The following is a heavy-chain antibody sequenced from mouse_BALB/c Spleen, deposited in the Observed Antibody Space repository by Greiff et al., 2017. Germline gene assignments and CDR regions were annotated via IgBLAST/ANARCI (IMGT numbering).Heavy chain of an antibody. CDR1: GFTFSSFG. Sequence: EVQVVESGGGLVQPGGSRKLSCAASGFTFSSFGMHWVRQAPEKGLEWVAYISSGSSTIYYADTVKGRFTISRDNPKNTLFLQMTSLRSEDTAMYYCARKRASFYYAMDYWGQGTSVTVSS. CDR2: ISSGSSTI. CDR3: ARKRASFYYAMDY. J-gene: IGHJ4*01. D-gene: IGHD3-3*01. V-gene: IGHV5-17*02.